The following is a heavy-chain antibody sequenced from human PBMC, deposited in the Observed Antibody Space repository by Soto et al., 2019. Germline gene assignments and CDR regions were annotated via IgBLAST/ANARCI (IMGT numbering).Heavy chain of an antibody. D-gene: IGHD1-1*01. V-gene: IGHV4-39*01. CDR2: IYYSGST. J-gene: IGHJ4*02. Sequence: SQALSVTCTVSAGSPSPSDYYLCRLRQPPGKGLEWIGNIYYSGSTYYNPSLKSRVTISVDTSKNHFSLKLSSVTAADTAVYYCARHGPLSNKWNQLAYWGQGTLVT. CDR3: ARHGPLSNKWNQLAY. CDR1: AGSPSPSDYY.